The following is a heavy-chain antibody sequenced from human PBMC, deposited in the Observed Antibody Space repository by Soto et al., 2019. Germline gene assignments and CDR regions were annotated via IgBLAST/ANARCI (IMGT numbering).Heavy chain of an antibody. CDR1: GFTFSSYA. V-gene: IGHV3-64D*08. Sequence: PGGSLRLSCSASGFTFSSYAMHWVRQAPGKGLEYVSAISSNGGSTYYADSVKGRFTISRDNSKNTLYLQMSSLRAEDTAVYYCVKSQTYYYDSSGYYKNLDYWGQGTLVTVSS. J-gene: IGHJ4*02. D-gene: IGHD3-22*01. CDR3: VKSQTYYYDSSGYYKNLDY. CDR2: ISSNGGST.